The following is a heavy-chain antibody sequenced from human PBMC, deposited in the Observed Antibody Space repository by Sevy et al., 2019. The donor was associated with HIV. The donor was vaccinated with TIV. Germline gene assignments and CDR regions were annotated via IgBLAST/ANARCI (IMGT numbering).Heavy chain of an antibody. D-gene: IGHD3-16*01. Sequence: GGSLRLSCAASGFTFSSYTMNWVRQAPGKGLEWVSSITSGSTYIYYADSVKGRFTISRDNSKNMLYLQMNGLRAEDTAVYYCARDKLQTTGSLGDYYYGLDVWGQGTRVTVSS. J-gene: IGHJ6*02. CDR3: ARDKLQTTGSLGDYYYGLDV. CDR1: GFTFSSYT. CDR2: ITSGSTYI. V-gene: IGHV3-21*06.